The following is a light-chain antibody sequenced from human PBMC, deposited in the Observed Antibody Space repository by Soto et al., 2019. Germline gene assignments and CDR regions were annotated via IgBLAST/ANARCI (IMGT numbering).Light chain of an antibody. V-gene: IGKV3-20*01. Sequence: EIVLTQSPGTLSLSPGERATLSCRASQSVSSNYVIWYQQKPGQAPRLLISGASSSATGIPDRFSGSGSGTDYTLTINTLKPEDFAVYYCQQDGSSPYNFSQCTKLEIK. CDR2: GAS. CDR3: QQDGSSPYN. J-gene: IGKJ2*01. CDR1: QSVSSNY.